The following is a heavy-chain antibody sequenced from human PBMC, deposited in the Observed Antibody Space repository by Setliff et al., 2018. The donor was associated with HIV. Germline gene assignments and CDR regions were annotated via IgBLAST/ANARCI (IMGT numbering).Heavy chain of an antibody. D-gene: IGHD2-15*01. V-gene: IGHV3-74*01. J-gene: IGHJ4*02. CDR3: AADRIVLGDY. Sequence: GGSLRLSCAGSGLNFNNYWMHWVRQAPGKGLVWVSHIKSDGSVIQYAASVKGRFTISRDNVKNTLYLQMNSLRVEDTAVYYCAADRIVLGDYWGQRTLVTVSS. CDR1: GLNFNNYW. CDR2: IKSDGSVI.